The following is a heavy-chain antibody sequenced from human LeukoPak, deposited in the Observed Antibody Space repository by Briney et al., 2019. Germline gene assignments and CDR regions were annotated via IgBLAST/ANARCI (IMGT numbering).Heavy chain of an antibody. CDR2: IYTTGST. D-gene: IGHD3-22*01. J-gene: IGHJ4*02. CDR3: ARVTTGGYYNC. V-gene: IGHV4-61*02. CDR1: GGSISSGTYY. Sequence: SETLSLTCTVSGGSISSGTYYWTWIRQPAGKGLEWIGRIYTTGSTNYNPSLKSRVTMSTDTSKNQFSLKLSSVSAADTAVYYCARVTTGGYYNCWGQGTLVTVSS.